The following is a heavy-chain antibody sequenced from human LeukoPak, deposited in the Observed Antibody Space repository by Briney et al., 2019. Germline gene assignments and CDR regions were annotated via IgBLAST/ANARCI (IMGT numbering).Heavy chain of an antibody. J-gene: IGHJ6*02. Sequence: GASVKVSCKASGYTFTSYDINWVRQATGQGLEWMGGMNPNSGNTGYAQKFQGRVTMTRNTSISTAYMELSSLKAEDTAVYYCARAHRKYSSRHGRDYYGMDVWGQGTTVTVSS. CDR3: ARAHRKYSSRHGRDYYGMDV. V-gene: IGHV1-8*01. CDR1: GYTFTSYD. CDR2: MNPNSGNT. D-gene: IGHD6-13*01.